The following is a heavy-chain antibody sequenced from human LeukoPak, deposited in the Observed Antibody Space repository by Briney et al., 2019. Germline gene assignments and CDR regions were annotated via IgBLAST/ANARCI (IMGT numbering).Heavy chain of an antibody. V-gene: IGHV4-39*07. CDR2: IYYSGIT. D-gene: IGHD6-13*01. CDR1: GASISSSSYY. CDR3: ARGGQQLVINWFDP. Sequence: SETLSLTCTVSGASISSSSYYWGWIRQPPGKGLEWLGSIYYSGITYYNPSLKSRVTVSLDTSKNQFSLKLSSVTAADTAVYYCARGGQQLVINWFDPWGQGTLVTVSS. J-gene: IGHJ5*02.